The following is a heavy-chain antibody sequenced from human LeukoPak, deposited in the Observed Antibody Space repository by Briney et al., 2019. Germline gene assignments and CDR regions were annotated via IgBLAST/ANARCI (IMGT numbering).Heavy chain of an antibody. Sequence: PGGSLRLSCAASGFTFSSYSMNWVRQAPGKGLEWVSYISSSSSTIYYADSVKGRCTISRDNAKHSLYLQMNSLRDEDTAVYYCARVGGKDYGANPGGQFVDYWGQGTLVTVSS. CDR1: GFTFSSYS. CDR3: ARVGGKDYGANPGGQFVDY. CDR2: ISSSSSTI. D-gene: IGHD4-17*01. J-gene: IGHJ4*02. V-gene: IGHV3-48*02.